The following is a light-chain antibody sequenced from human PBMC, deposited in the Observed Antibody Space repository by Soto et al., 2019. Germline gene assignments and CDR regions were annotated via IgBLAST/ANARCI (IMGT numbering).Light chain of an antibody. CDR1: SXXVGGYNY. CDR2: DVS. Sequence: QSALTQPASVSGXXXXSXXXXXTGTSXXVGGYNYVSWYQQHPGKAPKLMIYDVSNRPSGVSNRFSGSKSGNTASLTISGLQAEDEADYYCSSYTSSSTLYVFGTGTKVTVL. V-gene: IGLV2-14*01. J-gene: IGLJ1*01. CDR3: SSYTSSSTLYV.